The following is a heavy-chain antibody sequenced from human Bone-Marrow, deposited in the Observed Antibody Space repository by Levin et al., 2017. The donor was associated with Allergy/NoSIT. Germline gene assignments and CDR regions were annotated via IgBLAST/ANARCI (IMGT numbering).Heavy chain of an antibody. CDR1: GGSISSGDYY. J-gene: IGHJ4*02. Sequence: SETLSLTCTVSGGSISSGDYYWSWIRQPPGKGLEWIGYIYYSGSTYYNPSLKSRVTISVDTSKNQFSLKLSSVTAADTAVYYCARGVGSGSYYYFDYWGQGTLVTVSS. CDR3: ARGVGSGSYYYFDY. V-gene: IGHV4-30-4*01. D-gene: IGHD3-10*01. CDR2: IYYSGST.